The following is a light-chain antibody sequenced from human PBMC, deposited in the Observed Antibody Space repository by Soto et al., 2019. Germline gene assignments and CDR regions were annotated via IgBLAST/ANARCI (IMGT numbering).Light chain of an antibody. V-gene: IGKV1-5*01. CDR3: QHLNSYPRT. Sequence: DIQMTQSPSTLSASVADRVTITCPASQSISSWLAWYQQKPGKAPKLLIYDASSLESGVPSRFSGSGSGTEFTLTISSLQPEDSATYYCQHLNSYPRTFGHGTKVDIK. J-gene: IGKJ1*01. CDR1: QSISSW. CDR2: DAS.